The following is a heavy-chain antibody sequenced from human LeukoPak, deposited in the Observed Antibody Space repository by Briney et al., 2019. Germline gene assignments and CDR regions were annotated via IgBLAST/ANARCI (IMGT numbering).Heavy chain of an antibody. Sequence: GGSLRLSCAASGFTFSSYSMNWVRQAPGKGLEWVSYISSSSSTIYYADSVKGRFTISRDNAKNSLYLQMNSLRAEDTAMYYCARDPAEWYDILTGYSPYYFDYWGQGTLVTVSS. CDR3: ARDPAEWYDILTGYSPYYFDY. V-gene: IGHV3-48*01. J-gene: IGHJ4*02. CDR1: GFTFSSYS. D-gene: IGHD3-9*01. CDR2: ISSSSSTI.